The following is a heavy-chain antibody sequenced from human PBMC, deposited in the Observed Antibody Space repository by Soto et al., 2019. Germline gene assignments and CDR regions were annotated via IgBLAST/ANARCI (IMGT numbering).Heavy chain of an antibody. J-gene: IGHJ4*02. CDR1: GFTFMNYA. CDR3: TAPRRRDYGDYMGYFDF. V-gene: IGHV3-23*01. D-gene: IGHD4-17*01. CDR2: ISGSGGIT. Sequence: EVQLLESGGTLVQPGGSLRLSCAASGFTFMNYAMSWVRQAPGKGLEWVSFISGSGGITYHADSVKGRFTISRDNSKNTLYLQMNSLRVEDTAVYYCTAPRRRDYGDYMGYFDFWGQGALVTVSS.